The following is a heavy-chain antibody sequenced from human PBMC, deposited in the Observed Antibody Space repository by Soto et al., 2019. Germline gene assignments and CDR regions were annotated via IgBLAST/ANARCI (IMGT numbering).Heavy chain of an antibody. CDR1: GFTFSNAW. CDR2: IKSKTDGGTT. D-gene: IGHD4-17*01. V-gene: IGHV3-15*07. Sequence: GGSLRLSCAASGFTFSNAWMNWVRQAPGKGLEWVGRIKSKTDGGTTDYAAPVKGRFTISRDDSKNTLYLQMNSLKTEDTAVYYCTTPPYGDLRFPFDYWGQGTLVTVSS. J-gene: IGHJ4*02. CDR3: TTPPYGDLRFPFDY.